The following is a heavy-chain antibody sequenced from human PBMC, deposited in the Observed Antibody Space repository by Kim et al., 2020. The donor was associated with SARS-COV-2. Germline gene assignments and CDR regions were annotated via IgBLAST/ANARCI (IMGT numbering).Heavy chain of an antibody. D-gene: IGHD3-22*01. J-gene: IGHJ4*02. V-gene: IGHV3-48*03. Sequence: GGSLRLSCAASGFTFSSYEMNWVRQAPGKGLEWVSYISSSGSTIYYADSVKGRFTISRDNAKNSLYLQMNSLRAEDTAVYYCARVVRGYYDSSGYTDYWGQGTLVTVSS. CDR1: GFTFSSYE. CDR3: ARVVRGYYDSSGYTDY. CDR2: ISSSGSTI.